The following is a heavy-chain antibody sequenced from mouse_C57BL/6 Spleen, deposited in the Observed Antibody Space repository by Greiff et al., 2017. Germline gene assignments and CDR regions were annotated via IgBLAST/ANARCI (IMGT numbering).Heavy chain of an antibody. CDR1: GYTFTSYW. Sequence: QVQLQQPGTELVKPGASVKLSCKASGYTFTSYWMHWVKQRPGPGLEWIGNINPSNGGTNYNEKFKSKATLTVDKSSSTAYMQLSSLTSEDSAVYYWARGDGYYLMDYWGQGTSGTVSS. CDR3: ARGDGYYLMDY. J-gene: IGHJ4*01. D-gene: IGHD2-3*01. CDR2: INPSNGGT. V-gene: IGHV1-53*01.